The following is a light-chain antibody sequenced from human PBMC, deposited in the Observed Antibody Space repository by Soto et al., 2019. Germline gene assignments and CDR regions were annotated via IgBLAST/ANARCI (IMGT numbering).Light chain of an antibody. CDR2: GNN. V-gene: IGLV1-40*01. CDR3: QSYDSSLGGFWV. CDR1: SSNIGAGYD. Sequence: QSVLIQPPSVSGAPGQTFTISCTGSSSNIGAGYDVHWYQQLPGRAPQLLIFGNNNRPSGVPGRFSGSKSGTSASLAIAGLQVEDEADYYCQSYDSSLGGFWVFGGGTKLTVL. J-gene: IGLJ3*02.